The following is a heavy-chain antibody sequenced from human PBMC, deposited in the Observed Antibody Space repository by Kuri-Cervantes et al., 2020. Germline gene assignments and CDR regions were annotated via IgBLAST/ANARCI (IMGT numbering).Heavy chain of an antibody. J-gene: IGHJ4*02. D-gene: IGHD2-2*01. CDR1: GFTFGEYF. V-gene: IGHV3-49*03. CDR2: LRNEVAGDTT. CDR3: VRKLSRAGQYHFDL. Sequence: GESLKISCAASGFTFGEYFVNWFRQAPGKGLEWVSLLRNEVAGDTTEYAASVQGRFTISRDVSKTIAYLQMNNLKTEDTAIYYCVRKLSRAGQYHFDLWGQGTLVTVSS.